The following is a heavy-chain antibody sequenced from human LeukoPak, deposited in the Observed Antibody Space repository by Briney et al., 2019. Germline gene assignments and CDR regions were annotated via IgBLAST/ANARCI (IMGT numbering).Heavy chain of an antibody. CDR3: ARGDYEGGGPYAFDI. CDR1: GGSISSGGYY. Sequence: SETLSLTCTVSGGSISSGGYYWSWIRQHPGKGLEWIGYIYYSGSTYYNPSLKSRVTISVDTSKNQFSLKLSSVTAADTAVYYCARGDYEGGGPYAFDIWGQGTMVTVSS. D-gene: IGHD3-16*01. V-gene: IGHV4-31*03. J-gene: IGHJ3*02. CDR2: IYYSGST.